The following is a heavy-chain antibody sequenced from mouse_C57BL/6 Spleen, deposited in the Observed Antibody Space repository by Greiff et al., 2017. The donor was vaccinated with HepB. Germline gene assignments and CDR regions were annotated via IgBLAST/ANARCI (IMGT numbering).Heavy chain of an antibody. Sequence: QVQLKQPGAELVKPGASVKLSCKASGYTFTSYWIHWVKQRPGQGLEWIGMIHPNSGSTNYNEKFKSKATLTVDKSSSTAYMQLSSLTSEDSAVYYCANYGYDMGAYWGQGTTLTVSS. CDR3: ANYGYDMGAY. CDR1: GYTFTSYW. J-gene: IGHJ2*01. V-gene: IGHV1-64*01. CDR2: IHPNSGST. D-gene: IGHD2-2*01.